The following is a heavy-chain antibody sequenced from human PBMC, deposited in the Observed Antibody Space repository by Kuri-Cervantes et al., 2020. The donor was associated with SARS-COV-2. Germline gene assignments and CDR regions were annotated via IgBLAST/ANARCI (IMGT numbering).Heavy chain of an antibody. V-gene: IGHV4-34*01. D-gene: IGHD1-14*01. CDR3: SSETPNRAFDI. Sequence: ESLKISCAVYGGSFSGYYWSWIRQPPGKGLEWVGEINHSGSTNYNPSLKSRVTISVDTSKNQFSLKLSSVTAADTAVYYCSSETPNRAFDIWGQGTMVTVSS. CDR1: GGSFSGYY. CDR2: INHSGST. J-gene: IGHJ3*02.